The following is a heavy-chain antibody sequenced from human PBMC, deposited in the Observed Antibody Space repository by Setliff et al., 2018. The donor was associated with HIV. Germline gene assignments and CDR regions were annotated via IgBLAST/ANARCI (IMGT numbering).Heavy chain of an antibody. CDR3: ARETYYYDNPQYYYYYMDV. Sequence: SQTLSLTCTVSGGSISSGSYYWSWIRQPAGKGLEWIGRIYTSGGTNYNPSLKSRVTISVDTSKNQFSLKLRSVTAADTAVYYCARETYYYDNPQYYYYYMDVWGKGTTVTVSS. J-gene: IGHJ6*03. D-gene: IGHD3-22*01. CDR1: GGSISSGSYY. V-gene: IGHV4-61*02. CDR2: IYTSGGT.